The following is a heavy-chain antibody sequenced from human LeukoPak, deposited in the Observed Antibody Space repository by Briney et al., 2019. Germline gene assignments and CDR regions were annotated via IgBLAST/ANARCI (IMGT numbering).Heavy chain of an antibody. J-gene: IGHJ3*02. D-gene: IGHD5-18*01. CDR3: ARDKRSGYSYGPEDI. Sequence: SQTLSLTCTVSGGSISSGSYYWSWIRQPAGKGLEWIGRIYTSGSTNYNPSLKSRVTISVDTSKNKFSLKLSSVTAADTAVYYCARDKRSGYSYGPEDIWGQGTMVTVSS. CDR1: GGSISSGSYY. V-gene: IGHV4-61*02. CDR2: IYTSGST.